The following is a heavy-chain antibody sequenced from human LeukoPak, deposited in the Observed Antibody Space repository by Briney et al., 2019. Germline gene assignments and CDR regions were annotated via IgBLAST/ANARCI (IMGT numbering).Heavy chain of an antibody. J-gene: IGHJ4*02. D-gene: IGHD5-12*01. Sequence: SVKVSCKASGGTFSSYAISWVRQAPGQGLEWMGGIIPIFGTANYAQKFQGRVTITADESTSTAYMELSSLRSEDTAVYYCARGGFFATTVLSLDYWGQGTLVTVSS. CDR2: IIPIFGTA. CDR1: GGTFSSYA. V-gene: IGHV1-69*13. CDR3: ARGGFFATTVLSLDY.